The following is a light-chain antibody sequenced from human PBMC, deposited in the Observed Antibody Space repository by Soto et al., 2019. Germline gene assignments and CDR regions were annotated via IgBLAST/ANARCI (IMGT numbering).Light chain of an antibody. CDR3: QQRDSWPIT. V-gene: IGKV3-11*01. CDR1: QSVDSY. CDR2: GAS. Sequence: EIVFTHSPPSLSFSPGEKATLSSHASQSVDSYLVWYQQKPGQAPRLLIFGASNRATGIPARFSGSGSGTDFTLTINSLEPDDFAVYYCQQRDSWPITFGQGTRLEIK. J-gene: IGKJ5*01.